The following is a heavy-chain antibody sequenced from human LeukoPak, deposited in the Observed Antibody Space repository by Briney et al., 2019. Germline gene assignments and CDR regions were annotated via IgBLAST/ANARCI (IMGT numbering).Heavy chain of an antibody. Sequence: GGSLRLSCAASGFTFSSYAMYWVRQAPGKGLEWVAVISYDGSDKFYADSVKGRFAISRDSSKNTLYLQMNSLRPEDTAVYYCARARPSMWIDYWGQGTLVTVSS. CDR1: GFTFSSYA. CDR2: ISYDGSDK. CDR3: ARARPSMWIDY. D-gene: IGHD5-12*01. V-gene: IGHV3-30*09. J-gene: IGHJ4*02.